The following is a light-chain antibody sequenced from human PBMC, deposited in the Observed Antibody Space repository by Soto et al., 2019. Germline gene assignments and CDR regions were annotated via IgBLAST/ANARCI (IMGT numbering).Light chain of an antibody. V-gene: IGKV3-15*01. CDR1: QSVNSD. CDR2: AAS. J-gene: IGKJ3*01. Sequence: EIVMTQSPVTLSVSPGERDTLSCRDSQSVNSDLAWYQQKPGQAPRLLIYAASTGATGIPARFSGSGSGSDFTLTISSLQSEDFAVYYCQQYNSWPLTCGPGTKVDIK. CDR3: QQYNSWPLT.